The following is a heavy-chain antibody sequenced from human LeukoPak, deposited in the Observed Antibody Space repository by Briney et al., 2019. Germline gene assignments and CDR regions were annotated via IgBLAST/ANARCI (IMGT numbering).Heavy chain of an antibody. CDR1: GYTFTIYG. CDR2: ISAYNGNT. J-gene: IGHJ4*02. V-gene: IGHV1-18*01. CDR3: ARDGGAYYDFWSGTDY. D-gene: IGHD3-3*01. Sequence: ASVNVSCKASGYTFTIYGISWVRQAPGQGLEWMGWISAYNGNTNYAQKLQGRVTMTTDTSTSTAYMELRSLRSDDTAVYYCARDGGAYYDFWSGTDYWGQGTLVTVSS.